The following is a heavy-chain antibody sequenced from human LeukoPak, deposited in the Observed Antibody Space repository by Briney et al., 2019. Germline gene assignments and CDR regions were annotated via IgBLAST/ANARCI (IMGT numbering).Heavy chain of an antibody. J-gene: IGHJ3*02. V-gene: IGHV3-21*01. CDR3: VGWINRIAAAGTHDAFDI. CDR1: GFTFSSYS. D-gene: IGHD6-13*01. CDR2: ISSSSSDI. Sequence: PGGSLRLSCAASGFTFSSYSVNWVRQAPGKGLEWVSSISSSSSDIYYADPVKGRFTISRDNAKNSLYLQMNSLRAEDTAVYYCVGWINRIAAAGTHDAFDIWGQGTKVTVSS.